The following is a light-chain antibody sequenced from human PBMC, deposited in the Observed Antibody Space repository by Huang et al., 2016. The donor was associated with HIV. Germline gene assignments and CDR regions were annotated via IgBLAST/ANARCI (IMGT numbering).Light chain of an antibody. J-gene: IGKJ2*01. V-gene: IGKV3-15*01. Sequence: VMTRSPATLSVSPGERATLSCRASESILRNLAWYQQRPGQPPRLLIYGASVRLTGIPDRFSGSGSGTEFSLTISSLQSEDFAVYYCQQYNKWPPYTYGQGTKLEIK. CDR2: GAS. CDR3: QQYNKWPPYT. CDR1: ESILRN.